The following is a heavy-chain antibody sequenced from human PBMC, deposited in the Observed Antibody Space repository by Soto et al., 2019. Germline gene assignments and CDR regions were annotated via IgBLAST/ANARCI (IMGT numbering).Heavy chain of an antibody. Sequence: VASVKVSCKASGGTFSSYAISWVRQAPGQGLEWVGGIIPIFGTANYAQKFQGRVTITADKSTSTAYMELSSLRSEDTAVYYCARDKGYCSGGSCSTSGTDYFYGMDVWGQGTTVTVSS. CDR2: IIPIFGTA. V-gene: IGHV1-69*06. CDR3: ARDKGYCSGGSCSTSGTDYFYGMDV. J-gene: IGHJ6*02. CDR1: GGTFSSYA. D-gene: IGHD2-15*01.